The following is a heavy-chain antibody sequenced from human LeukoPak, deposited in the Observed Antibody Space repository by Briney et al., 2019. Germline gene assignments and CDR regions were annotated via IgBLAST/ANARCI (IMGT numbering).Heavy chain of an antibody. V-gene: IGHV3-33*01. CDR1: GFTFSNYG. Sequence: GGSLRLSCAASGFTFSNYGMHWVRQAPCKGLEWVAVIWYDGSNKYYADSVKGRFTISRDNSKNTLYLQMNSLRAEDTAVYYCARDLGYGGSLDYWGQGTLVTVSS. CDR3: ARDLGYGGSLDY. J-gene: IGHJ4*02. D-gene: IGHD4-23*01. CDR2: IWYDGSNK.